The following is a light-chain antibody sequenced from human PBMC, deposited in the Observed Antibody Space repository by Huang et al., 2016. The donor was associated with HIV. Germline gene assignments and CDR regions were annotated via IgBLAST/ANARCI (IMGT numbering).Light chain of an antibody. CDR3: QQLKTYPIT. Sequence: IQLTQSPSSLSASVGDRVTITCRASQGIGRYLVWYQQKPGKAPKLLIYAASTLQRGVPPRFSGSGSGTDFTLTIGSLQPEDFATYYCQQLKTYPITFGPGTQVDIK. CDR2: AAS. V-gene: IGKV1-9*01. J-gene: IGKJ3*01. CDR1: QGIGRY.